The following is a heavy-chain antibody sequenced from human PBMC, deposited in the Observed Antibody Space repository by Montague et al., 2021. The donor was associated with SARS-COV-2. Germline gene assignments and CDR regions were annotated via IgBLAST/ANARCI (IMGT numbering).Heavy chain of an antibody. J-gene: IGHJ6*02. CDR1: GFTFSRHE. V-gene: IGHV3-48*03. Sequence: SLRLSCAASGFTFSRHEMNWVRQAPGKGLEWVSYIISDGGIIYYADFVEGRFTISRDNAKNSLYLHMNSLRVGDTAVYYCATLARGLFDHGMDVWGQGTTVTVSS. D-gene: IGHD3-10*01. CDR3: ATLARGLFDHGMDV. CDR2: IISDGGII.